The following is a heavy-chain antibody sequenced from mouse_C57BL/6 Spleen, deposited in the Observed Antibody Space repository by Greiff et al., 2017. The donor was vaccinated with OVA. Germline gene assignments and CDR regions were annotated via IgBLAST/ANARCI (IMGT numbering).Heavy chain of an antibody. V-gene: IGHV1-54*01. CDR1: GYAFTNYL. CDR2: INPGSGGT. J-gene: IGHJ2*01. Sequence: QVQLQQSGAELVRPGTSVKVSCKASGYAFTNYLIEWVKQRPGQGLEWIGVINPGSGGTNYNEKFKGKATLTADKSSSTAYMQLSSLTSEDSAVYFCARRDYGSSYGYFDYWGQGTTLTVSS. D-gene: IGHD1-1*01. CDR3: ARRDYGSSYGYFDY.